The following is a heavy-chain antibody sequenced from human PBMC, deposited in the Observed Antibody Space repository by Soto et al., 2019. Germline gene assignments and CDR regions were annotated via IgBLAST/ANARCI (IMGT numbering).Heavy chain of an antibody. CDR1: GFTFSSYG. V-gene: IGHV3-33*01. J-gene: IGHJ4*02. CDR3: ARDQMGTTLVWLYD. Sequence: GGSLRLSCAASGFTFSSYGMHWVRQAPGKGLEWVAVIWYDGSNKYYADSVKGRFTISRDNSKNTLYLQMNSLRAEDTAVYYCARDQMGTTLVWLYDWGQGTLVTVSS. D-gene: IGHD1-1*01. CDR2: IWYDGSNK.